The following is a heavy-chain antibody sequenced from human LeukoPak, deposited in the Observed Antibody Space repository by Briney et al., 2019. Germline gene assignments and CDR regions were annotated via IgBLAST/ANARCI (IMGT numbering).Heavy chain of an antibody. J-gene: IGHJ6*03. CDR3: ARGLRFIQGPGYYYMDV. Sequence: PSETLSLTCAVYGGSFNAYYWTWIRQTPGKGLEWIGEINHSGNTNYNPSLESRVTISADTSKNQFSLNLGSVTAADTAIYYCARGLRFIQGPGYYYMDVWGKGTTVTVSS. CDR2: INHSGNT. V-gene: IGHV4-34*01. D-gene: IGHD3-16*02. CDR1: GGSFNAYY.